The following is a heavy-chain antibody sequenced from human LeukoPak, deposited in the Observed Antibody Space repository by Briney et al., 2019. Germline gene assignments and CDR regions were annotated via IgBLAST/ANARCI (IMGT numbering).Heavy chain of an antibody. V-gene: IGHV4-39*01. D-gene: IGHD4-17*01. J-gene: IGHJ4*02. CDR3: ARRPATVTPFYLDY. CDR2: IYYSGST. CDR1: GGSISSSSYY. Sequence: SETLSLTCTVSGGSISSSSYYWGWLRQPPGKGLEWIGSIYYSGSTYYNPSLKSRVTISVDTSKNQFSLKLSSVTAADTAVYYCARRPATVTPFYLDYWGQGTLVTVSS.